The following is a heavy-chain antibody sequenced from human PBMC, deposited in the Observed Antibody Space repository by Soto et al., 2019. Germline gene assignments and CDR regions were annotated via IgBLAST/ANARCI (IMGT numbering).Heavy chain of an antibody. CDR2: IYHSGST. Sequence: SETLPLTCAVSGGSISSGGYSWSWIRQPPGKGLEWIGYIYHSGSTYYNPSLKSRVTILVDRSKNQFSLKLSSVTAADTAVYYCARGEVVALGYWGQGTLVTVSS. V-gene: IGHV4-30-2*01. J-gene: IGHJ4*02. D-gene: IGHD2-15*01. CDR1: GGSISSGGYS. CDR3: ARGEVVALGY.